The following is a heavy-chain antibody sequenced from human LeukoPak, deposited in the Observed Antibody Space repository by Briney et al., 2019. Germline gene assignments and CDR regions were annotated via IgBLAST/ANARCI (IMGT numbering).Heavy chain of an antibody. V-gene: IGHV1-2*02. D-gene: IGHD3-10*01. CDR3: ARGDRVTMVRGVIMGVNYFDY. J-gene: IGHJ4*02. CDR1: GYTFTGYY. CDR2: INPNSGGT. Sequence: ASVKVSCKASGYTFTGYYMHWVRQAPGQGLEGMGWINPNSGGTSYAQKFQGRVTMTRDTSISTAYMELSRLRSDDTAVYYCARGDRVTMVRGVIMGVNYFDYWGQGTLVTVSS.